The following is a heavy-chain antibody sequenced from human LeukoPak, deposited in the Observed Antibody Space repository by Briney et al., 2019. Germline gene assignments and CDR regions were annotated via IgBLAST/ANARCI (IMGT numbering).Heavy chain of an antibody. Sequence: PGGYLRLSCAASGFTFSRYDMHWVRQAPGKGLEWVPVISYDGSNKYYADSVKGGFTISRDNSKNTLYLQMNSLRAEDTAVYYCARENSGSYGYGMDVWGQGTTVTVSS. D-gene: IGHD1-26*01. CDR2: ISYDGSNK. CDR3: ARENSGSYGYGMDV. V-gene: IGHV3-30-3*01. CDR1: GFTFSRYD. J-gene: IGHJ6*02.